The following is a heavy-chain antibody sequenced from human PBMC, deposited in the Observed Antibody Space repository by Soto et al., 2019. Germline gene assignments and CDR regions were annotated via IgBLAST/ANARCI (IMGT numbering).Heavy chain of an antibody. D-gene: IGHD5-12*01. J-gene: IGHJ5*02. CDR3: ARYSGYEGLRFDP. CDR1: GGSISSGDYY. CDR2: IYYSGST. Sequence: QVQLQESGPGLVKPSQTLSLTCTVSGGSISSGDYYWSWIRQPPGKGLEWIGYIYYSGSTYYNPSLKSRVTTSVDTPKNQFSLKLSSVTAADTAVYYCARYSGYEGLRFDPWGQGTLVTVSS. V-gene: IGHV4-30-4*01.